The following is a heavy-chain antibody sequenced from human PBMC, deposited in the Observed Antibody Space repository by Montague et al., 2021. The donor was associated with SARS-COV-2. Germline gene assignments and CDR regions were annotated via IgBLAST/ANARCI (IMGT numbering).Heavy chain of an antibody. CDR3: ARDHERGGWTLDY. CDR1: GFVFNDYA. CDR2: ISGSGGGT. V-gene: IGHV3-23*01. D-gene: IGHD3/OR15-3a*01. J-gene: IGHJ4*02. Sequence: SLRLSCAASGFVFNDYAINWVRQAPGKALEWVSAISGSGGGTYYAESVKGRFATSRDTSKNTVFLQMDSLRLEDTALYFCARDHERGGWTLDYWGQGTLVVVSS.